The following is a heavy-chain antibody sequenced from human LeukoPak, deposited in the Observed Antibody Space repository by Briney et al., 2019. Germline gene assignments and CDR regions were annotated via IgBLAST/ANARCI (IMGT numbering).Heavy chain of an antibody. Sequence: ASVKVSCKASGYTFTSYYMHWVRQAPGQGLEWMGIINPSGGSTSYAQKFQGRVTMTRDTSTSTVYMELSSLRSEDTAVYYCAREERDYYGSGSYYTLDYWGQGTLVTVSS. J-gene: IGHJ4*02. D-gene: IGHD3-10*01. V-gene: IGHV1-46*01. CDR1: GYTFTSYY. CDR3: AREERDYYGSGSYYTLDY. CDR2: INPSGGST.